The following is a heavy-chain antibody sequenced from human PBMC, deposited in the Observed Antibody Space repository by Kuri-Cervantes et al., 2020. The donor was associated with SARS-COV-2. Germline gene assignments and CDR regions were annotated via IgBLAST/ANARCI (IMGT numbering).Heavy chain of an antibody. D-gene: IGHD6-19*01. V-gene: IGHV1-69*13. Sequence: SVKISCKASGYTFTSYYMHWVRQAPGQGLEWMGGIIPIFGTANYAQKFQGRVTITADESTSTAYMELSSLRSVDTATYYCARMLFRPASSGWRLLRGMDVWGQGTTVTVSS. CDR3: ARMLFRPASSGWRLLRGMDV. CDR1: GYTFTSYY. CDR2: IIPIFGTA. J-gene: IGHJ6*02.